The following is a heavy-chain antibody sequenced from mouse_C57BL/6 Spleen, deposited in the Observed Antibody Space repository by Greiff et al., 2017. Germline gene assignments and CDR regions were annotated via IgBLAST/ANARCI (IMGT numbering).Heavy chain of an antibody. V-gene: IGHV1-53*01. CDR2: INPSNGGT. CDR3: ARDRDYYSNYVGFAY. CDR1: GYTFTSYW. D-gene: IGHD2-5*01. J-gene: IGHJ3*01. Sequence: VQLQQSGAELAKPGASVKLSCKASGYTFTSYWMHWVKPRPGQGLEWIGNINPSNGGTNYNEKFKSKATLTVDKSSSTAYMQLSSLTSEDSAVYYCARDRDYYSNYVGFAYWGQGTLVTVSA.